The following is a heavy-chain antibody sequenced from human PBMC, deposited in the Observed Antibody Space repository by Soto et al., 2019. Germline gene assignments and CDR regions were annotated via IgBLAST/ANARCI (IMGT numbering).Heavy chain of an antibody. J-gene: IGHJ5*02. V-gene: IGHV1-2*04. CDR1: GYTFTGYY. D-gene: IGHD6-19*01. CDR2: INPNSGGT. CDR3: ARAIAVAGTAGPYWFDP. Sequence: ASVKVSCKASGYTFTGYYMHWVRQAPGQGLEWMGWINPNSGGTNYAQKFQGWVTMTRDTSISTAYMELSRLRSDDTAVYYCARAIAVAGTAGPYWFDPRGQGTLVTVS.